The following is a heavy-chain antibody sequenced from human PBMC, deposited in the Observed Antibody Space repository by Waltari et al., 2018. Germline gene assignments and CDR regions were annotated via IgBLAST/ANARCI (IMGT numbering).Heavy chain of an antibody. J-gene: IGHJ4*02. CDR3: ARASWELLTDY. CDR2: IYYSGST. V-gene: IGHV4-59*01. CDR1: GGSISSYY. D-gene: IGHD1-26*01. Sequence: QVQLQESGPGLVKPSETLSLTCTVSGGSISSYYWSWIRQPPGKGLEWIGYIYYSGSTNYNPSLKSRVTISVDTSKNQFSLKLSSVTAADTAVYYCARASWELLTDYWGQGTLVTVSS.